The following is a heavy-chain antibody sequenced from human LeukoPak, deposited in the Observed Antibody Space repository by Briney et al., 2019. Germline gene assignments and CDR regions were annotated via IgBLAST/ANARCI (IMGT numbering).Heavy chain of an antibody. V-gene: IGHV3-21*01. D-gene: IGHD5-12*01. CDR1: GFTFSSFT. Sequence: GGSLRLSYAASGFTFSSFTMHWVRQAPGKGLEWVSSISSGSGYIYYADSVKGRFTISRDNAENSLYLQMNSLRAEDTAVYYCARELYSGYGRFDYWGQGTLVTVSS. CDR3: ARELYSGYGRFDY. CDR2: ISSGSGYI. J-gene: IGHJ4*02.